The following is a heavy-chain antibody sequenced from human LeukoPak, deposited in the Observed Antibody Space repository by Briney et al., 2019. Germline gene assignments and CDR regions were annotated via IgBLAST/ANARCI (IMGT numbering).Heavy chain of an antibody. CDR2: IYNSSRI. CDR1: GGSISSYY. D-gene: IGHD4/OR15-4a*01. CDR3: ARRAGAYSHPYDY. J-gene: IGHJ4*02. V-gene: IGHV3-53*01. Sequence: PSETLSLTCTVSGGSISSYYWSWVRQAPGKGLEWVSFIYNSSRIHYSDSVKGRFTISRDNSKNTLYLQMNSLRAEDTAVYYCARRAGAYSHPYDYWGQGTLVTVSS.